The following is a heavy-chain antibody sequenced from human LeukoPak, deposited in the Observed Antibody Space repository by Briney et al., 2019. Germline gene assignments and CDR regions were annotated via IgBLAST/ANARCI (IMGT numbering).Heavy chain of an antibody. Sequence: GGSLRLSCAASGFTFSTFAMVWVRQPPGEGLEWVSSIFPSGGEIHYADSVRGRFTISRDNSKSTLSLQMNSLRAEDTAIYYCATYRQVLLPFESWGQGTLVTVSS. CDR1: GFTFSTFA. V-gene: IGHV3-23*01. CDR2: IFPSGGEI. D-gene: IGHD2-8*02. J-gene: IGHJ4*02. CDR3: ATYRQVLLPFES.